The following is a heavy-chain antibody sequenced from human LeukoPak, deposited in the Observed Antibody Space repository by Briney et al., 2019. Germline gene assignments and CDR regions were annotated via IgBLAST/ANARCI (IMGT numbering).Heavy chain of an antibody. Sequence: PSETLSLTCTVSGGSISSGSYDWYWIRQPAGKGLAWIGHIYTSGSTDYNPCLKSRVTISVATSKNQFSLKLTSVTAADTAIYYCTKGRGIWGQGTLVTVSS. CDR1: GGSISSGSYD. CDR2: IYTSGST. CDR3: TKGRGI. J-gene: IGHJ4*02. V-gene: IGHV4-61*09. D-gene: IGHD3-10*01.